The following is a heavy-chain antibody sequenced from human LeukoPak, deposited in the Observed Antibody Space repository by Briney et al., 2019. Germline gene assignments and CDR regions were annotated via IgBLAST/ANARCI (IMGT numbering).Heavy chain of an antibody. CDR2: MNPNSGNT. D-gene: IGHD3-22*01. Sequence: GASVKVSCKASGYTFTSYDINWVRQATRQGLEWMGWMNPNSGNTGYAQKFQGRVTMTRNTSISTAYMELSSLRSEDTAVYYCAISPSYYYDSRNAFDIWGQGTMVTVSS. CDR1: GYTFTSYD. J-gene: IGHJ3*02. CDR3: AISPSYYYDSRNAFDI. V-gene: IGHV1-8*01.